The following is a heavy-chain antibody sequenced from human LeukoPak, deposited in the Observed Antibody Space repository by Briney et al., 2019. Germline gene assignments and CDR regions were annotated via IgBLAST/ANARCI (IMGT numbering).Heavy chain of an antibody. J-gene: IGHJ4*02. CDR3: ARLADGYNFLFYFDY. V-gene: IGHV5-51*01. CDR1: GYTFTHYW. D-gene: IGHD5-24*01. CDR2: IYPRDSDS. Sequence: GESLKISCEISGYTFTHYWIGWVRQMPGKGLEWMGIIYPRDSDSRYSPSFQGQVTISADKSISTAYLQWSRLKASDTAMYYCARLADGYNFLFYFDYWGQGTLVTVSS.